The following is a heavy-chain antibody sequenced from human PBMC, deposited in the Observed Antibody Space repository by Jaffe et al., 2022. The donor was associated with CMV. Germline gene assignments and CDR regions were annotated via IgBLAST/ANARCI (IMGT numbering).Heavy chain of an antibody. Sequence: QVQLVESGGGVVQPGRSLRLSCAASGFTFSSYGMHWVRQAPGKGLEWVAVIWYDGSNKFYADSVKGRFTISRDNSKNTLYLQMNSLRADDTAVYYCARDSAAASDAFDIWGQGTMVTVSS. J-gene: IGHJ3*02. CDR1: GFTFSSYG. V-gene: IGHV3-33*08. CDR3: ARDSAAASDAFDI. CDR2: IWYDGSNK. D-gene: IGHD6-13*01.